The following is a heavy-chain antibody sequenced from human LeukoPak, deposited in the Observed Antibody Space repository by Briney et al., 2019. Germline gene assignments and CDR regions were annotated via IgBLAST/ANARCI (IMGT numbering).Heavy chain of an antibody. Sequence: SETLSLTCTVSGGSISSYYWSWIRQPAGKGLEWIGRIYTSGSTNYNPSLKSRVTMSVDTSKNQFSLKLSSVTAADTAVYYCARCRLSGYYYCAFDIWGQGTMVTVSS. CDR2: IYTSGST. D-gene: IGHD3-22*01. CDR1: GGSISSYY. V-gene: IGHV4-4*07. CDR3: ARCRLSGYYYCAFDI. J-gene: IGHJ3*02.